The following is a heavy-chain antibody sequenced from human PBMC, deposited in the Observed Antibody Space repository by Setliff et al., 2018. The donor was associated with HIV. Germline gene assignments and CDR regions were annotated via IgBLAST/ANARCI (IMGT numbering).Heavy chain of an antibody. CDR1: GGSISGGGYY. Sequence: SETLSLTCTVSGGSISGGGYYWGWIRQPPGKGLEWLGSFYYSGSTYYNPSLQSRVIISVDTSNNQISLKLTSVTAADTAVYYCTIPASSLAPNWGRGTQVTVSS. CDR2: FYYSGST. J-gene: IGHJ4*02. V-gene: IGHV4-39*01. CDR3: TIPASSLAPN.